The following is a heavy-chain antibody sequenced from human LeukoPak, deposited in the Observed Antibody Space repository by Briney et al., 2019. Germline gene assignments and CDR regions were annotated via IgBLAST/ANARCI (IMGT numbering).Heavy chain of an antibody. CDR1: RFTFNDLD. CDR3: AAVDNRVGFDC. D-gene: IGHD1-14*01. CDR2: MRYEGSTR. V-gene: IGHV3-30*02. Sequence: PGGSLTLSCAASRFTFNDLDMHRLRQAPGKGLEWALFMRYEGSTRCYADAVKGRITISRDNSKNTLYLQMSGLRVDDTALYYCAAVDNRVGFDCWGQGTLVTVSS. J-gene: IGHJ4*02.